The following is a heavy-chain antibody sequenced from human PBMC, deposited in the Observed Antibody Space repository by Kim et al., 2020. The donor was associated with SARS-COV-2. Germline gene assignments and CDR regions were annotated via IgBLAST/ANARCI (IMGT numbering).Heavy chain of an antibody. V-gene: IGHV4-30-2*01. D-gene: IGHD2-2*01. J-gene: IGHJ5*02. CDR3: ARVTGYCSSTSCYAGYWFDP. CDR2: IYHSGST. Sequence: SETLSLTCAVSGGSISSGGYSWSWIRQPPGKGLEWIGYIYHSGSTYYNPSLKSRVTISVDRSKNQFSLKLSSVTAADTAVYYCARVTGYCSSTSCYAGYWFDPWGQGTLVTVSS. CDR1: GGSISSGGYS.